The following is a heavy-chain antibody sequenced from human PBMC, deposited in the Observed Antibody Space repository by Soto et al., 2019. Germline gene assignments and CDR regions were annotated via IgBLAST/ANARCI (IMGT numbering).Heavy chain of an antibody. CDR2: IYYSGST. V-gene: IGHV4-31*03. CDR3: AREGGIVGATAADY. CDR1: GGSISSGGYY. J-gene: IGHJ4*02. Sequence: QVQLQESGPGLVKPSQTLSLTCTVSGGSISSGGYYWSWIRQHPGKGLEWIGYIYYSGSTYYNPSLKSRVTISVEPSKNQFALKPSSWTAADTAVYYCAREGGIVGATAADYWGQGTLVTVSS. D-gene: IGHD1-26*01.